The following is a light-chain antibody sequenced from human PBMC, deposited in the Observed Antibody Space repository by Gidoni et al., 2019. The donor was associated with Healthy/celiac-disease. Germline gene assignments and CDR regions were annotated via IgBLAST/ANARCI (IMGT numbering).Light chain of an antibody. V-gene: IGKV1-8*01. CDR2: AAS. Sequence: SFSASTGDRVTITCRASQGISSYLAWYQQKPGKAPKLLIYAASTLQSGVPSRFSGSGSGTDFTLTISCLQSEDFATYYCQQYYSYPWTFGQGTKVEIK. CDR1: QGISSY. CDR3: QQYYSYPWT. J-gene: IGKJ1*01.